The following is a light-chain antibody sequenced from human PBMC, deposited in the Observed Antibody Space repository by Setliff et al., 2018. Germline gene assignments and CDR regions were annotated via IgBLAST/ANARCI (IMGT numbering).Light chain of an antibody. CDR1: GSDIGAYDF. CDR2: EVN. J-gene: IGLJ2*01. Sequence: QSALTQPASLSGPPGQSITISCTGSGSDIGAYDFVSWYQQHPGKAPKLIIYEVNARPSGVSDRFSGSKSGNLASLTISGLQAEDEADYYCSSYTSGNTVVVFGGGTQLTVL. CDR3: SSYTSGNTVVV. V-gene: IGLV2-14*03.